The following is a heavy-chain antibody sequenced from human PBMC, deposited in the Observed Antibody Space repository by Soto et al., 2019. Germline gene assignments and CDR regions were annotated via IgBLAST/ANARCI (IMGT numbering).Heavy chain of an antibody. V-gene: IGHV3-21*01. CDR3: ARDPQRSFAY. J-gene: IGHJ4*02. CDR2: ISSSSSYI. Sequence: EVQLVESGGGLVKPGGSLRLSCAASGFTFSSYSMNWVRQAPGEGLEWVSSISSSSSYIYYADSVKGRFTISRDNAKNSLYLQMNSLRAEDTAVYYCARDPQRSFAYWGQGTLVTVSS. CDR1: GFTFSSYS.